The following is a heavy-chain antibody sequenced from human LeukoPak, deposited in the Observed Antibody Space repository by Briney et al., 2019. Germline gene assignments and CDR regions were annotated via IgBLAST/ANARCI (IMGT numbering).Heavy chain of an antibody. D-gene: IGHD6-19*01. CDR2: MNPNSGNT. CDR3: ARDSKAGTLDYYYYYMDV. Sequence: GASVKVSCKASGYTFTSYDINWVRQATGQGLEWMGWMNPNSGNTGYAQKFQGRFTMTRDTSISTAYMELSSLRSEDTAVYYCARDSKAGTLDYYYYYMDVWGKGTTVTVSS. J-gene: IGHJ6*03. V-gene: IGHV1-8*01. CDR1: GYTFTSYD.